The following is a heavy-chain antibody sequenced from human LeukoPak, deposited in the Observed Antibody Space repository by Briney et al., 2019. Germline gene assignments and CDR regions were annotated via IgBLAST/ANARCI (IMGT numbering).Heavy chain of an antibody. J-gene: IGHJ4*02. Sequence: PGGSLRLSCAASRFTLSSYGMPWVRQAPGKGLGWVAFIRYDGSNKYYADSVKGRFTIPRDNSKNTLYLKRTSLIAEDTAMYYCAKDTRDPTVRGVNPTAGDYWGQGTLVTVSS. CDR2: IRYDGSNK. CDR1: RFTLSSYG. V-gene: IGHV3-30*02. CDR3: AKDTRDPTVRGVNPTAGDY. D-gene: IGHD3-10*01.